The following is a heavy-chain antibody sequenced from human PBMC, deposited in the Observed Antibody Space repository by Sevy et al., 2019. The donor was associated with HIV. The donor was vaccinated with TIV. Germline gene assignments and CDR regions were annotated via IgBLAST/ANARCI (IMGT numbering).Heavy chain of an antibody. CDR3: ARDPRTAAAGTRYFDY. CDR1: GFTFSSYS. D-gene: IGHD6-13*01. CDR2: ISSSSSYI. J-gene: IGHJ4*02. V-gene: IGHV3-21*01. Sequence: GGSLRLSCAASGFTFSSYSMNWVRQAPGKGPEWVSSISSSSSYIYYADSVKGRFTISRDNAKNSLYLQMNSLRAEETAVYYCARDPRTAAAGTRYFDYWGQGTLVTVSS.